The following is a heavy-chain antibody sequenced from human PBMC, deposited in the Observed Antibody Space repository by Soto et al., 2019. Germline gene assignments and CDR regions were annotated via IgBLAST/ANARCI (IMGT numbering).Heavy chain of an antibody. CDR1: GFTFGNSA. CDR3: SADLENCSDRTCYYFHYYMDV. D-gene: IGHD2-15*01. V-gene: IGHV3-73*01. CDR2: IRGKYNNDAT. J-gene: IGHJ6*03. Sequence: EVHLVESGGGLVQPGWSLELSCVASGFTFGNSAIHWVRQAYGKGLEWVGRIRGKYNNDATSYGESVKGSFTISRDDSKNTAYLHMTSLKSEDRAVYYCSADLENCSDRTCYYFHYYMDVWGKGTTVTVSS.